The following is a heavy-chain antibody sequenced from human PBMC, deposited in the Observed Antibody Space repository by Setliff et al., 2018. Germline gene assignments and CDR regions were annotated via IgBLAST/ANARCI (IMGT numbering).Heavy chain of an antibody. CDR1: GFTFTSYA. CDR2: ISGSGGST. Sequence: LRLSCAASGFTFTSYAMNWVRQAPGKGLEWVSAISGSGGSTDYADSVKGRFTISRDNSKNTLYLQMNGLRAEDTAIYYCAGDPPGPHLVYTYWGQGALVTVSS. J-gene: IGHJ4*02. V-gene: IGHV3-23*01. D-gene: IGHD3-16*01. CDR3: AGDPPGPHLVYTY.